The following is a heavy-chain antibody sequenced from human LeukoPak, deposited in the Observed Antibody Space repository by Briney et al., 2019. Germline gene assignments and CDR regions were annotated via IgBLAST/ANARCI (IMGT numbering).Heavy chain of an antibody. Sequence: GGSLRLSCAASGFTVSSNYMSWVRQAPGKGLEWVSVIYSGGSTYYADSVKGRFTISRDNSKNTLYLQMNSLRAEDTAVYYCARELPSVSGAFDIWGQGTMVTVSS. J-gene: IGHJ3*02. CDR3: ARELPSVSGAFDI. CDR2: IYSGGST. D-gene: IGHD1-26*01. V-gene: IGHV3-53*01. CDR1: GFTVSSNY.